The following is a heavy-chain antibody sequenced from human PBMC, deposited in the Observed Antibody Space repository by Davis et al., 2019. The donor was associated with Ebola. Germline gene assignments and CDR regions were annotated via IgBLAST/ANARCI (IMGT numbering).Heavy chain of an antibody. D-gene: IGHD2-8*01. J-gene: IGHJ4*02. CDR3: AEGGTNNFLGAN. CDR2: ISATGADI. Sequence: PGGSLRLSCAASGFTFSDYTMNWVRQAPGGGLEWVSGISATGADIKYADSVRGRFSISRDDSKNTLYLQMDSLRAEDTAVFYCAEGGTNNFLGANWGQGTLVTVSS. CDR1: GFTFSDYT. V-gene: IGHV3-23*01.